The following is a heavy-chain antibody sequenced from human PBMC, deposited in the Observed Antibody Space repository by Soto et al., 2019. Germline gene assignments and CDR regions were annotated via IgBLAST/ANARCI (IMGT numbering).Heavy chain of an antibody. D-gene: IGHD2-15*01. V-gene: IGHV3-30-3*01. CDR2: IAYDGSNA. CDR3: ARGDREDILVVVGARPGEYGLDI. Sequence: QVQLVESGGGVVQPGGSLRLSCAASGFTFRNYAMHWVRQAPGKGLECLAVIAYDGSNAFYRDSVKGRFTISRDNSTNTLYRHMQGLRSEDTGVYYCARGDREDILVVVGARPGEYGLDIWGEGTTVTVSS. J-gene: IGHJ6*04. CDR1: GFTFRNYA.